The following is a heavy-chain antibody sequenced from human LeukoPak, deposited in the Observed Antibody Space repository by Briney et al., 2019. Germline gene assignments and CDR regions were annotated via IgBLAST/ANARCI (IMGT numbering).Heavy chain of an antibody. CDR2: FSGCGGST. CDR1: GFTFSSYA. J-gene: IGHJ4*02. Sequence: GGSLSLFCAASGFTFSSYAMSWVRQAPGKGLEWVSAFSGCGGSTYYADSVKGRFTISRDNSKNTLYLQMNSLRDEDTAVYYCAKGYSSGWYYFDYWGQGTLVTVSS. CDR3: AKGYSSGWYYFDY. D-gene: IGHD6-19*01. V-gene: IGHV3-23*01.